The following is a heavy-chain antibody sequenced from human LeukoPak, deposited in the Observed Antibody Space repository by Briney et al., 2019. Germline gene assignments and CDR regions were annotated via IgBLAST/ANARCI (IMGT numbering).Heavy chain of an antibody. V-gene: IGHV4-59*08. CDR2: IYYSGST. CDR3: ARRTYFDL. CDR1: GGSFSGYY. J-gene: IGHJ2*01. Sequence: SETLSLTCVVYGGSFSGYYWSWVRQPPGKGLEWIGYIYYSGSTTYNPSLKSRVTISVDTSKNQFSLKLNAVTAADTAVYYCARRTYFDLWGRGTLVTVSS.